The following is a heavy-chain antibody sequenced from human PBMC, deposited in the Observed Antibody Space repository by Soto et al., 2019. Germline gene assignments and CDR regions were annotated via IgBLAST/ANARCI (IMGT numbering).Heavy chain of an antibody. CDR3: AREHSSSWRFDY. V-gene: IGHV1-8*01. CDR1: GYTFTSYD. J-gene: IGHJ4*02. CDR2: MNPNSGNT. D-gene: IGHD6-13*01. Sequence: QVQLVQSGAEVKKPGASVKVYCKASGYTFTSYDINWVRQATGQGLEWRGWMNPNSGNTGYAQKFQGRVTMTRNTSISTAYMELSSLRSADTAVYYCAREHSSSWRFDYWGQGTLVTVSS.